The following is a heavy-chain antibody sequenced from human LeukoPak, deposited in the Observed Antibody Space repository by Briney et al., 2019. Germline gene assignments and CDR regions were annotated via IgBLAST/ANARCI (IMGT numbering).Heavy chain of an antibody. J-gene: IGHJ4*02. CDR1: GFTFSTYA. CDR2: ISYDGSNK. Sequence: PGRSLRLSCAASGFTFSTYAMHWVRQAPGKGLEWVAVISYDGSNKYYADSVKGRFTISRDNSKNTLYLRMNSLRAEDTAVYYCARAIEDGYNYDARYYFDYWGQGTLVTVSS. CDR3: ARAIEDGYNYDARYYFDY. D-gene: IGHD5-24*01. V-gene: IGHV3-30*03.